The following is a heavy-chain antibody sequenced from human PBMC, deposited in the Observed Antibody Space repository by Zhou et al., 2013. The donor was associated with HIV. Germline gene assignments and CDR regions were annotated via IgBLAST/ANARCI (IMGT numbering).Heavy chain of an antibody. D-gene: IGHD2-15*01. CDR3: ARGSYCSGGSCFGYGGYYYYMDV. V-gene: IGHV1-69*04. Sequence: QVQLVQSGAEVKKPGSSVKVSCKASGGTFSSYAISWVRQAPGQGLEWMGRIIPILGIANYAQKFQGRVTITADKSTSTAYMELSSLRSEDTAVYYCARGSYCSGGSCFGYGGYYYYMDVWGKGDHGHRLL. CDR2: IIPILGIA. CDR1: GGTFSSYA. J-gene: IGHJ6*03.